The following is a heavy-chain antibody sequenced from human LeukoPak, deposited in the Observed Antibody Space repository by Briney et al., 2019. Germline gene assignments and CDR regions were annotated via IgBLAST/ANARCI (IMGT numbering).Heavy chain of an antibody. CDR2: IYTSGST. CDR3: ARGRGMNFPIGIAVAGLPRPPSHFDY. D-gene: IGHD6-19*01. V-gene: IGHV4-61*02. Sequence: PSETLSLTCTVSGGSISSGSYYWSWIRQPAGKGLEWIGRIYTSGSTNYNPSLKSRVTISVDTSKNQFSLKLSSVTAADTAVYYCARGRGMNFPIGIAVAGLPRPPSHFDYWGQGTLVTVSS. CDR1: GGSISSGSYY. J-gene: IGHJ4*02.